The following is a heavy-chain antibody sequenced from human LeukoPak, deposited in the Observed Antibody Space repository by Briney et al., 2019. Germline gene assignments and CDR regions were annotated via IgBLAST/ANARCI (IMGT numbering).Heavy chain of an antibody. D-gene: IGHD6-19*01. J-gene: IGHJ4*02. CDR1: GDSVSSNSAA. Sequence: SQTLSLTCAISGDSVSSNSAAWNWIRQSPSRGLEWLGRTYYRSKWYNDYAVSVKSRITINPDTSKNQFSLQLNSVTPEDTAVYYCASGRDIEVAGPGGYFDHWGQGTLVTVSS. CDR2: TYYRSKWYN. V-gene: IGHV6-1*01. CDR3: ASGRDIEVAGPGGYFDH.